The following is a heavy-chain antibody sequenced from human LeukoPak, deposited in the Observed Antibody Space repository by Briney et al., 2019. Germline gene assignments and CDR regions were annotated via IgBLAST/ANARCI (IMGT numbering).Heavy chain of an antibody. V-gene: IGHV1-46*01. CDR1: GYTFTNYY. CDR2: INPSGGST. J-gene: IGHJ4*02. Sequence: ASVKVSCNASGYTFTNYYMHWVRQAPGQGLEWMGIINPSGGSTSYAQKFQGGVTMTRDTSTSTVYMEVSSLRSEDTAVYYCARAGIYGGLFDYWGQGTLVTVSS. CDR3: ARAGIYGGLFDY. D-gene: IGHD4-23*01.